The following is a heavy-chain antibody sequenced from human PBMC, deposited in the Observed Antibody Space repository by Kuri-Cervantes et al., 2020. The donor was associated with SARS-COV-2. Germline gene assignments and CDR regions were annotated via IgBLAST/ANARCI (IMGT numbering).Heavy chain of an antibody. Sequence: ASVKVSCKASGYTFTSYAMHWVRQAPGQRLEWMGWINAGNGNTKYSREFQGRVTITRDTSASTAYMELRSLRSDDTAVYYCARTAAAGTQYFQHWGQGTLVTVSS. J-gene: IGHJ1*01. CDR1: GYTFTSYA. CDR2: INAGNGNT. CDR3: ARTAAAGTQYFQH. V-gene: IGHV1-3*01. D-gene: IGHD6-13*01.